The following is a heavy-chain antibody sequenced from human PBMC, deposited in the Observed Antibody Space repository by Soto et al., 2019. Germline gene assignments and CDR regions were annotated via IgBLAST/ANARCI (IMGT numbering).Heavy chain of an antibody. V-gene: IGHV1-69*01. Sequence: QVQLVQSGAEVKKPGSSVKVSCKVAGGPFSTLSISWVRQAPGQGLVWMGGISPIFDATNYAQKFQGRVTITADDPTTTAYMEVSSLRSADTSVYYCARDLPNRAGRVWGPGTLVTVSS. D-gene: IGHD3-10*01. CDR3: ARDLPNRAGRV. J-gene: IGHJ4*02. CDR2: ISPIFDAT. CDR1: GGPFSTLS.